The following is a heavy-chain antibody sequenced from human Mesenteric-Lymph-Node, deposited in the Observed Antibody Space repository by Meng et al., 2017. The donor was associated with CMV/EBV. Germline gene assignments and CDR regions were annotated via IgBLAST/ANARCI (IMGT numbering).Heavy chain of an antibody. CDR1: GGSFSGYY. V-gene: IGHV4-34*01. J-gene: IGHJ4*02. Sequence: SETLSLTCAVYGGSFSGYYWSWIRQPPGKGLEWIGEINHSGSTNYNPSLKSRVTISVDTSKNQFSLKLSSVTAADTAVYYCARVPRYDFWSGYYLFDYWGQGTLVTVSS. CDR2: INHSGST. D-gene: IGHD3-3*01. CDR3: ARVPRYDFWSGYYLFDY.